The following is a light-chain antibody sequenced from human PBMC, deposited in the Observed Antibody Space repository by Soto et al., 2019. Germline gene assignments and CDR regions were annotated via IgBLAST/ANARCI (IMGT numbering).Light chain of an antibody. V-gene: IGKV3-20*01. CDR1: QSVSSSY. CDR3: QQYGSSPAIT. J-gene: IGKJ5*01. Sequence: EIVLTQSPGTLSLSPGERATISCRASQSVSSSYLAWYQQKPGQAPRLLIYGASSRATGIPDRFSGSGCGTDFTLTISRLEPEDFAVYYCQQYGSSPAITFGQGTRLEIK. CDR2: GAS.